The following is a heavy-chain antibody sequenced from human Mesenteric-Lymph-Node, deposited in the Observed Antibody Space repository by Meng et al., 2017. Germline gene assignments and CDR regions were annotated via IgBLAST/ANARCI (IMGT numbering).Heavy chain of an antibody. CDR2: IKQDGSEK. CDR3: ARDADYGSGSYYNFHYYYGMDV. Sequence: GESLKISCAASGFTFSSYWMSWVRQAPGKGLEWVANIKQDGSEKYYVDSVKGRFTISRDNAKNSLYLQMNSLRAEDTAVYYCARDADYGSGSYYNFHYYYGMDVWGQGTTVTVSS. CDR1: GFTFSSYW. J-gene: IGHJ6*02. D-gene: IGHD3-10*01. V-gene: IGHV3-7*01.